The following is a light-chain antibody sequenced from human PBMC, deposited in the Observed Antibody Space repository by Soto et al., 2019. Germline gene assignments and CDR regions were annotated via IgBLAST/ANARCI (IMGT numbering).Light chain of an antibody. V-gene: IGKV3-15*01. J-gene: IGKJ1*01. CDR1: QSVSTN. Sequence: EIVMTQSPATLSVSPGERATLSCRASQSVSTNLAWYQHRPGKAPRLLIHGASTRATAIPARFSGSGSGTEFTLTISSLQSEDFAVYFCQQYNNWPPWTFGQGTKVEIK. CDR2: GAS. CDR3: QQYNNWPPWT.